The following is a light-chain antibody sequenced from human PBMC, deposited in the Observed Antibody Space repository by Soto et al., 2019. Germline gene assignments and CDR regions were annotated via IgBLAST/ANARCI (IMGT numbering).Light chain of an antibody. CDR2: DAS. Sequence: DIQMTQSPSTLSASVGDRVTITCRASHSISTWLAWYQQKPGQAPKLLIYDASILESGVPSRFSGSGSATEFTLTISGLQPDDFATHYCQQYDSSPWTFGQGTNVEV. CDR1: HSISTW. CDR3: QQYDSSPWT. V-gene: IGKV1-5*01. J-gene: IGKJ1*01.